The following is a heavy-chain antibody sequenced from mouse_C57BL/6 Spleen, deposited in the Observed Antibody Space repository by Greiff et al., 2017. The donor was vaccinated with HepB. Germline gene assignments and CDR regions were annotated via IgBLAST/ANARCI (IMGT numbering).Heavy chain of an antibody. J-gene: IGHJ2*01. CDR2: IDPSDSYT. D-gene: IGHD4-1*02. CDR3: ARRGNWDVFDY. Sequence: QVQLQQPGAELVMPGASVKLSCKASGYTFTSYWMHWVKQRPGQGLEWIGEIDPSDSYTNYNQKFKGKSTLTVDKSSSTAYMQLSSLTSEDSAVYYCARRGNWDVFDYWGQGTTLTVSS. CDR1: GYTFTSYW. V-gene: IGHV1-69*01.